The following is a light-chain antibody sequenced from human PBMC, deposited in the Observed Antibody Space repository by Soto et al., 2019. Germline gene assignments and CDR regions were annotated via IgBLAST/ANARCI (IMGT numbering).Light chain of an antibody. CDR1: RNIGSN. Sequence: EIVMTQSPATLSVSPGERATISCRASRNIGSNLAWYQLTPGQAPRLLMYDVSTRATDIPTRFSGTGSGTDLTLTISSLQSDDFAVYYCQQYYNWLSFGGGTNIEIK. J-gene: IGKJ4*01. V-gene: IGKV3-15*01. CDR2: DVS. CDR3: QQYYNWLS.